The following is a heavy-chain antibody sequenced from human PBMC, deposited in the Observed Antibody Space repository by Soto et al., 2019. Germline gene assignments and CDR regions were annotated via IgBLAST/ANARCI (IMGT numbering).Heavy chain of an antibody. V-gene: IGHV2-5*01. J-gene: IGHJ3*01. CDR3: AHRRGLKRSSGYHYAFDV. CDR2: IYWNDDK. D-gene: IGHD3-22*01. Sequence: SGPTLVNPTQTLTLTCTFSGFSLSSNGVGVGWIRQPPGKALEWLALIYWNDDKRYSPSLKSRLTISKVTSKNQVVLTMTNMDTVDTGTYYCAHRRGLKRSSGYHYAFDVSGKGTRVTVS. CDR1: GFSLSSNGVG.